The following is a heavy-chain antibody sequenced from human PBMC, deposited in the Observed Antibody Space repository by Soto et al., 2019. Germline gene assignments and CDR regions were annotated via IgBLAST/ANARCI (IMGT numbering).Heavy chain of an antibody. CDR1: GGAFSGYF. CDR3: ARYSSSCYQGGFSHCFDP. J-gene: IGHJ5*02. D-gene: IGHD6-13*01. V-gene: IGHV4-34*04. Sequence: PSGTXSLTVAVHGGAFSGYFWTWIRQPPGKGLEGIGEINHSGSTNNNPSLKSRGTLSVDTSNNQYSLKLSSVTAADTAVYYCARYSSSCYQGGFSHCFDPWGQGTLVTVSS. CDR2: INHSGST.